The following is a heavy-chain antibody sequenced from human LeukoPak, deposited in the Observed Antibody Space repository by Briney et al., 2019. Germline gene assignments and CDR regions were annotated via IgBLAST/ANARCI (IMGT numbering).Heavy chain of an antibody. J-gene: IGHJ6*03. D-gene: IGHD1-26*01. Sequence: ASVKVSCKASGYTFTVYYMHWVRQAPGQGLEWMGWINPNSGGTNYAQKLQGRVTMTTDTSTSTAFMELRSLRSDDTAVYYCARARGGSSRYYYYYMDVWGKGTTVTISS. V-gene: IGHV1-2*02. CDR2: INPNSGGT. CDR3: ARARGGSSRYYYYYMDV. CDR1: GYTFTVYY.